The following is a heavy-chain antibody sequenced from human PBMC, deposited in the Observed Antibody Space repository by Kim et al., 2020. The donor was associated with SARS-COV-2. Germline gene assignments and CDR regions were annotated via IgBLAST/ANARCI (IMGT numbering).Heavy chain of an antibody. V-gene: IGHV4-38-2*02. CDR1: GYSISVGYY. Sequence: SETLSLTCTVSGYSISVGYYWGWIRQPPGKGLEWIGSIYHSGSTFYNPPLKSRVTISVDTSRNQFSLKLSSVTAADTAVYYCARDQAGPWGQGTLVTVSS. J-gene: IGHJ5*02. CDR3: ARDQAGP. D-gene: IGHD6-19*01. CDR2: IYHSGST.